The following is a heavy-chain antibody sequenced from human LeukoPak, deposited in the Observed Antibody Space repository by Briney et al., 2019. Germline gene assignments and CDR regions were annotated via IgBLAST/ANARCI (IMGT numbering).Heavy chain of an antibody. Sequence: GRSLRLSCAASGFAFSSNDMHWVRQAPGKGLEWVAVISHDGSIKRYGDSVKGRFTISRENSKNTIYLQMNSLRAEDTAVYYCARDGAPGFCGGGSCSRNYYFDLWGQGTLVTVAS. CDR1: GFAFSSND. CDR3: ARDGAPGFCGGGSCSRNYYFDL. V-gene: IGHV3-30*03. CDR2: ISHDGSIK. D-gene: IGHD2-15*01. J-gene: IGHJ4*02.